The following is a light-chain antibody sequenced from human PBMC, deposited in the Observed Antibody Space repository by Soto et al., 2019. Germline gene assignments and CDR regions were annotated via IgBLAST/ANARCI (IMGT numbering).Light chain of an antibody. Sequence: SALTQPPSVSGAPGQRVTISCTGSSSNSGAGYDVHWYQQLPGAAPKLLIHRNNNRPSGVPDRFSGSKSGASASLAITGLQAEDEADYYCQSYDSSLSGSVFGGGTKLTVL. CDR2: RNN. V-gene: IGLV1-40*01. J-gene: IGLJ2*01. CDR3: QSYDSSLSGSV. CDR1: SSNSGAGYD.